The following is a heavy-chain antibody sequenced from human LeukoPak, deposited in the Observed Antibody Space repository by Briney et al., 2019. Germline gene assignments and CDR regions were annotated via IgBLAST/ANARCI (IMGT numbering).Heavy chain of an antibody. Sequence: PSETLSLTCTVSGGSISSSSYYWGWIRQSPGKGLEWNGSIYYSGSTYYNPSLKSRVTVSVDTSKNQFSLKLSSVTAADTAVYYCARHGYYYGSGSYSFDYWGQGTLVTVSS. J-gene: IGHJ4*02. D-gene: IGHD3-10*01. CDR2: IYYSGST. CDR3: ARHGYYYGSGSYSFDY. V-gene: IGHV4-39*01. CDR1: GGSISSSSYY.